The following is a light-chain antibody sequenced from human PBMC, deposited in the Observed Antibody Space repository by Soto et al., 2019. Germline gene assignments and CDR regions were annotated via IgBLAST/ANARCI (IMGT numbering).Light chain of an antibody. Sequence: EIVLPQSPGTLSLSPGERATLSCRPSQSVISSYLAWYQQKPGQAPRLLIYGASSRATGIPDRFSGSGSGTDFTLTISRLESEDFAVYYCQQYGSSRTFGQGTKV. CDR1: QSVISSY. J-gene: IGKJ1*01. CDR3: QQYGSSRT. CDR2: GAS. V-gene: IGKV3-20*01.